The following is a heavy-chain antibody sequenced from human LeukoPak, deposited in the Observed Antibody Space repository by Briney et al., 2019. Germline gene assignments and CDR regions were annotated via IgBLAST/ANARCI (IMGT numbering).Heavy chain of an antibody. CDR1: GFTFSSYA. V-gene: IGHV3-23*01. J-gene: IGHJ6*03. CDR2: ISGSGGST. D-gene: IGHD3-22*01. CDR3: AKALYYDTDYYYMDV. Sequence: GGSLRLSCAASGFTFSSYAMSWVRQAPGKGLEWVSAISGSGGSTYYADSVKGRFTISRDNSKNTLYLQMNSLRAEDTAVYYCAKALYYDTDYYYMDVWGKGTAVTVSS.